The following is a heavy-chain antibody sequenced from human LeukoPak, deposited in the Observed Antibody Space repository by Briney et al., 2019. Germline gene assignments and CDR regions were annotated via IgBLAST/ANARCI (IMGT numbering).Heavy chain of an antibody. CDR2: INPNSGGT. Sequence: ASVKVSCKASGYTFTGYYMHWVRQAPGQGLEWMGWINPNSGGTNYAQKLQGRVTMTTDTSTSTAYMELRSLRSDDTAVYYCARDFDVGSYSAYWGQGTLVTVSS. D-gene: IGHD1-26*01. CDR1: GYTFTGYY. CDR3: ARDFDVGSYSAY. J-gene: IGHJ4*02. V-gene: IGHV1-2*02.